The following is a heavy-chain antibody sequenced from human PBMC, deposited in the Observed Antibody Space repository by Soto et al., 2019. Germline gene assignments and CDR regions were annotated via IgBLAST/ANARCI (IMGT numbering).Heavy chain of an antibody. V-gene: IGHV4-31*03. D-gene: IGHD3-9*01. J-gene: IGHJ4*02. CDR2: IYYSGST. CDR1: GGSIISGGYY. CDR3: ARESRDIQVGY. Sequence: SETLSLTCTVSGGSIISGGYYWSWIRQHPGKGLEWIGYIYYSGSTYYNPSLKSRVTISVDTSKNQFSLKLSSVTAADTAVYYCARESRDIQVGYWGQGTLVTVSS.